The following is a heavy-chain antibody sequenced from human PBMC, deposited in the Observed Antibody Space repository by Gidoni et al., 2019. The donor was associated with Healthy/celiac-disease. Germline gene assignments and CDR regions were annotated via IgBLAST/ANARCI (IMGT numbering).Heavy chain of an antibody. D-gene: IGHD3-3*01. CDR2: ISSSGSTI. Sequence: EVQLVESGGGLVQPGGSLRLSCAASGFTFSSSEMNWVRQAPGKGLEWVSYISSSGSTIYYADSVKGRFTISRDNAKNSLYLQMNSLRAEDTAVYYCARDSKIYDFWSGALDYWGQGTLVTVSS. CDR1: GFTFSSSE. J-gene: IGHJ4*02. CDR3: ARDSKIYDFWSGALDY. V-gene: IGHV3-48*03.